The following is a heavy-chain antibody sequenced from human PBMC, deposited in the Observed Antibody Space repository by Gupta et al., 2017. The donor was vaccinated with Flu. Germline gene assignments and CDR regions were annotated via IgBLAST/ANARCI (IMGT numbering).Heavy chain of an antibody. J-gene: IGHJ4*02. Sequence: VQLXQXXAXVKXPGASVKVSCKASXXXXXSYDINWVRQATGQGLEWMGWMNPNSGNTGYAQKFQGRVTMTRNTSISTAYMELSSLRSEDTAVYYCARGPWGNWGQGTLVTVSS. CDR3: ARGPWGN. CDR2: MNPNSGNT. D-gene: IGHD1-26*01. V-gene: IGHV1-8*01. CDR1: XXXXXSYD.